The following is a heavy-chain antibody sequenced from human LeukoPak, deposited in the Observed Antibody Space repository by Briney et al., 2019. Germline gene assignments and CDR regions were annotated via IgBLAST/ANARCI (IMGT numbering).Heavy chain of an antibody. J-gene: IGHJ3*02. CDR3: AMDIVATITLDDAFDI. V-gene: IGHV1-69*13. D-gene: IGHD5-12*01. CDR2: IIPIFGTA. Sequence: SVKVSCKASGGTFSSYAISWVRQAPGQGLEWMGGIIPIFGTASYAQKFQGRVTITADESTSTAYMELSSLRSEDTAVYYCAMDIVATITLDDAFDIWGQGTMVTVSS. CDR1: GGTFSSYA.